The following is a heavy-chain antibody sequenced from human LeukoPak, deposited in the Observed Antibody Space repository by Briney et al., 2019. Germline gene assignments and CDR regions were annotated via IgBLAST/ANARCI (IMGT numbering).Heavy chain of an antibody. CDR2: ITSDSRYM. V-gene: IGHV3-21*01. CDR1: GFTFSSYN. J-gene: IGHJ6*03. D-gene: IGHD3-16*02. Sequence: GGSLSLSCAASGFTFSSYNMNWVRQAPGKGLEWVSSITSDSRYMYYADSVKGRFTISRDNAKNSLFLQMNSLRAEDTAVYYCARDLLGYNYYYMDVWGKGTTVTVSS. CDR3: ARDLLGYNYYYMDV.